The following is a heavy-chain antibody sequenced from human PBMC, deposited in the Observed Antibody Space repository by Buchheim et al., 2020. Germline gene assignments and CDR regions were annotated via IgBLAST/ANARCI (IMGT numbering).Heavy chain of an antibody. J-gene: IGHJ5*02. Sequence: QVQLQESGPGLVKPSGTLSLTCAVSGGSISSSNWWSWVRQPPGKGLEWIGEIYHSGSTNYNQSPKSRVTISVAKSKNQFSLKLSSVTAADTAVYYCARAVDYDILTGYRNWFDPWGQGTL. CDR2: IYHSGST. V-gene: IGHV4-4*02. CDR1: GGSISSSNW. CDR3: ARAVDYDILTGYRNWFDP. D-gene: IGHD3-9*01.